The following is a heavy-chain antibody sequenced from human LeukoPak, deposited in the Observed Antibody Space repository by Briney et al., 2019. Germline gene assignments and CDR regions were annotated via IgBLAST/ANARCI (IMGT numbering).Heavy chain of an antibody. CDR1: GFTFSSFD. J-gene: IGHJ6*03. Sequence: GGSLRLSCAASGFTFSSFDMHWVRQPTGQGLEWVSTIGSSSDTYYPGSVEGGFNLSRDNAQNSLFPQMNSLTAGDTAVYYCARGPPRGKYYYMDVWGKGTTVTVSS. CDR3: ARGPPRGKYYYMDV. CDR2: IGSSSDT. D-gene: IGHD1-1*01. V-gene: IGHV3-13*01.